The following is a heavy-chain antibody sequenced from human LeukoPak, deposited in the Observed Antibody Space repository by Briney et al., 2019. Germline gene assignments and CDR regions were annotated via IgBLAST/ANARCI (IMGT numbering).Heavy chain of an antibody. V-gene: IGHV1-3*04. Sequence: RASVKVSCKASGYTFTTYAIHWVRQAPGQRLEWLGWINSDTGNTKYSQRLQGRVTITRDASAYTAYMELRSLTSADTAVYFCARAPYDFLTGYSLNWFDPWGQGTLVTVSS. CDR2: INSDTGNT. CDR1: GYTFTTYA. D-gene: IGHD3-9*01. J-gene: IGHJ5*02. CDR3: ARAPYDFLTGYSLNWFDP.